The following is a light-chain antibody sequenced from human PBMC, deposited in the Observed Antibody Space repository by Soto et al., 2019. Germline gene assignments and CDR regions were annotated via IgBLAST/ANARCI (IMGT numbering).Light chain of an antibody. Sequence: DIQMTQSPSSLSASVGGRVTITCQASQDINNFLSWYQQKPGKSPKLLIYDASNLETGVPSRFSGSGSGTTFIFTISSLQAEDIATYYCQQYDYFPRTFGGGTKVEIK. V-gene: IGKV1-33*01. CDR2: DAS. CDR3: QQYDYFPRT. J-gene: IGKJ4*01. CDR1: QDINNF.